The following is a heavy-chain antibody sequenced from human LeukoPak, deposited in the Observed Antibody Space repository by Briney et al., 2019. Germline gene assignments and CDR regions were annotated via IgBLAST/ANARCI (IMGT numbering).Heavy chain of an antibody. CDR2: MNPNSGNT. CDR3: ARAFEYYDFWSGYYYGMDV. CDR1: GYTFTSYD. D-gene: IGHD3-3*01. J-gene: IGHJ6*01. Sequence: ASVKVSCKASGYTFTSYDINWVRQATGQGLEWMGWMNPNSGNTGYAQKFQGRVTMTRNTSISTAYMEPSSLRSEDTAVYYCARAFEYYDFWSGYYYGMDVWGQGTTVTVSS. V-gene: IGHV1-8*01.